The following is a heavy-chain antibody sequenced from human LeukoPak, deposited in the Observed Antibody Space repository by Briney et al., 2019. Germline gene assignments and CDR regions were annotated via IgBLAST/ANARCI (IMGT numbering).Heavy chain of an antibody. Sequence: TGGSLRLSCAASGFTFSSYAMSWVRQAPGKGLEWVSAISGSGGSTYYADSVKGRFTISRDNSKNTLYLQMNSLRAEDTAVYYCAEDMQKVNDILTGADAFDIWGQGTMVTVSS. D-gene: IGHD3-9*01. CDR1: GFTFSSYA. V-gene: IGHV3-23*01. CDR2: ISGSGGST. CDR3: AEDMQKVNDILTGADAFDI. J-gene: IGHJ3*02.